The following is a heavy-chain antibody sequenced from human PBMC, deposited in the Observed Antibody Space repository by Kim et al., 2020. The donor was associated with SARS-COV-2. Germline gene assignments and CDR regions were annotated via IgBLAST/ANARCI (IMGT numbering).Heavy chain of an antibody. CDR2: IYYSGST. CDR3: ARGRSAYYYGSGSYFPLNFDY. D-gene: IGHD3-10*01. V-gene: IGHV4-61*01. Sequence: SETLSLTCTVSGGSVSSGSYYWSWIRQPPGKGLEWIGYIYYSGSTNYNPSLKSRVTISVDTSKNQFSLKLSSVTAADTAGYYCARGRSAYYYGSGSYFPLNFDYWGQGTLVTVSS. J-gene: IGHJ4*02. CDR1: GGSVSSGSYY.